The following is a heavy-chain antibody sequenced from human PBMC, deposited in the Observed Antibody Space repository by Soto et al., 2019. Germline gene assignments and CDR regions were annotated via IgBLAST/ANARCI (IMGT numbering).Heavy chain of an antibody. CDR1: GFRFSTYW. Sequence: EVQVVESGGGLVQPGGSLRLSCAASGFRFSTYWMSWVRQAPGKGLEWVGRIKSKTDGGTTDYAAPVKGRFTISRDDSKNTLYLQMNSLKTEDTAVYYCTTVGGVGVPDYWGQGTLVTVSS. V-gene: IGHV3-15*01. CDR3: TTVGGVGVPDY. CDR2: IKSKTDGGTT. D-gene: IGHD1-26*01. J-gene: IGHJ4*02.